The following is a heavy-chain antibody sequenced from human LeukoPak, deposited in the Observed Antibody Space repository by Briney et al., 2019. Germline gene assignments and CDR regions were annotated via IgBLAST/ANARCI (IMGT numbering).Heavy chain of an antibody. CDR1: GYTFTGYY. J-gene: IGHJ4*02. CDR3: ARGRGRYYDSRGRPFFDY. D-gene: IGHD3-22*01. CDR2: INPNGGGT. Sequence: GASVKVSCKASGYTFTGYYMHWVRQAPGQGLEWMGWINPNGGGTNYAQKFQGRVTMTRDTSISTAYMELSRLRSDDTAVYYCARGRGRYYDSRGRPFFDYWGQGTLVTVSS. V-gene: IGHV1-2*02.